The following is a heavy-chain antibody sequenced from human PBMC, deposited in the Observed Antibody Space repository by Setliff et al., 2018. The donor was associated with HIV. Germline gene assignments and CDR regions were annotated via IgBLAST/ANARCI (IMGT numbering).Heavy chain of an antibody. CDR3: ARDLGSITIFGVVIQGAFDM. Sequence: ASVKVSCKASGYTFTVYYMHWVRQAPGQGLEWMGWINTNSGDTKYAQKFQGRVTMTRDTSTSTVYMELSSLRFEDTAVYYCARDLGSITIFGVVIQGAFDMWGQGTMVTVSS. CDR2: INTNSGDT. V-gene: IGHV1-2*02. J-gene: IGHJ3*02. D-gene: IGHD3-3*01. CDR1: GYTFTVYY.